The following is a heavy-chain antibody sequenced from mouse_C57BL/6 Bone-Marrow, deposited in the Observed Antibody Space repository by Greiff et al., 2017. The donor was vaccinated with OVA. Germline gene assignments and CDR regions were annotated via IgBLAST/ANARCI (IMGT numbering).Heavy chain of an antibody. CDR2: INPSNGGT. CDR3: ARSYYSNSDYAMDD. Sequence: VQLQQPGTELVKPGASVKLSCKASGYTFTSYWMHWVKQRPGQGLEWIGNINPSNGGTNYNEKFTGKATLAVDNSSSTAYMQLSSLTSEDSAVYDCARSYYSNSDYAMDDWGQGASVTVSS. V-gene: IGHV1-53*01. J-gene: IGHJ4*01. D-gene: IGHD2-5*01. CDR1: GYTFTSYW.